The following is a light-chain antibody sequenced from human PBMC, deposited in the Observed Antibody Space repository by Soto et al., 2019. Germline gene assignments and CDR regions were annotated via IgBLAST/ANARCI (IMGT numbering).Light chain of an antibody. V-gene: IGKV3-11*01. Sequence: TQFPSSVSASVGDRVTLSCRASQSVDINLAWYQQKPGQAPWLLIYDASNRATGIPARFSGSGPGTDFTLTISSLEPEDFAVYYCQQYGSSPRTFGQGTKVDIK. CDR2: DAS. J-gene: IGKJ1*01. CDR1: QSVDIN. CDR3: QQYGSSPRT.